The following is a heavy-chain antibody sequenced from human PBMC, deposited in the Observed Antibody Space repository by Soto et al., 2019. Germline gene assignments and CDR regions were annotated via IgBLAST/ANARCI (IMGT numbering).Heavy chain of an antibody. CDR1: GYTFTSYG. Sequence: QVQLVQSGAEVKKPGASVKVSCKASGYTFTSYGISWVRQAPGQGLEWMGWISAYNGNTNYAQKLQGRVTMTTDTSTSTAYRELRSLRSDDTAVYYCARDGYSSGSRYYYGMDVWGQGTTVTVSS. CDR3: ARDGYSSGSRYYYGMDV. CDR2: ISAYNGNT. D-gene: IGHD6-19*01. J-gene: IGHJ6*02. V-gene: IGHV1-18*01.